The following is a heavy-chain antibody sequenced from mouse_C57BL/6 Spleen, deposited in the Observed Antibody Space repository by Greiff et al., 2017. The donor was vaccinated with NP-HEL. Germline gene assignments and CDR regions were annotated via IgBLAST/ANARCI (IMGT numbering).Heavy chain of an antibody. Sequence: QVQLKQSGAELVKPGASVKISCKASGYAFSSYWMNWVKQRPGKGLEWIGQIYPGDGDTNYNGKFKGKATLTADKSSSTAYMQLSSLTSEDSAVYFCARTGSSYGDFDYWGQGTTLTVSS. D-gene: IGHD1-1*01. CDR2: IYPGDGDT. V-gene: IGHV1-80*01. CDR1: GYAFSSYW. J-gene: IGHJ2*01. CDR3: ARTGSSYGDFDY.